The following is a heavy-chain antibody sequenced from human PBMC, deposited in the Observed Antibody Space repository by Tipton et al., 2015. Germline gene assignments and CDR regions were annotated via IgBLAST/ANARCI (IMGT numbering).Heavy chain of an antibody. V-gene: IGHV3-23*01. CDR1: GFTFRSYA. D-gene: IGHD2-21*01. Sequence: SLRLSCAASGFTFRSYAMSWVRQAPGKGLEWVSGISGGGGGTYFADSVRGRFTISRDNSKNTLYLRMSSLRAEDTAVYYCARDVPSGAYTHDYYGLDVWGQGTTVTVSS. CDR3: ARDVPSGAYTHDYYGLDV. CDR2: ISGGGGGT. J-gene: IGHJ6*02.